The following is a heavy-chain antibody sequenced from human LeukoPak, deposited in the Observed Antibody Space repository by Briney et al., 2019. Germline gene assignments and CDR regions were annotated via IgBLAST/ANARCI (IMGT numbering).Heavy chain of an antibody. D-gene: IGHD6-19*01. CDR1: GGSISSSSCY. Sequence: SETLSLTCTVSGGSISSSSCYWGWIRQPPGKGLEWIGSIYYSGSTYYNPSLKSRVTISVDTSKNQFSLKLSSVTAADTAIYYCANIVNSSGWRWGGQGTLVTVSS. V-gene: IGHV4-39*01. CDR2: IYYSGST. CDR3: ANIVNSSGWRW. J-gene: IGHJ4*02.